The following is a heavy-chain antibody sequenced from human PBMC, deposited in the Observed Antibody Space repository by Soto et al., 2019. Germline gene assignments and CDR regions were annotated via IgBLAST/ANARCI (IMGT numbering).Heavy chain of an antibody. CDR1: GFTFDDYA. CDR2: ISWNSGSI. D-gene: IGHD3-3*01. Sequence: GGSLRLSCAASGFTFDDYAMHWVRQAPGKGLEWVSGISWNSGSIGYADSVKGRFTISRDNAKNSLYLQMNSLRAEDTALYYCAKDPYDFWSGYYDYWGQGTLVTVSS. J-gene: IGHJ4*02. V-gene: IGHV3-9*01. CDR3: AKDPYDFWSGYYDY.